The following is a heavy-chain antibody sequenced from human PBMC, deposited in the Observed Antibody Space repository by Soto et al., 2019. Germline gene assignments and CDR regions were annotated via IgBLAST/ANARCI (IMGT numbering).Heavy chain of an antibody. V-gene: IGHV4-30-2*01. CDR1: GGSISSGGYS. Sequence: QLQLQESGSGLVKPSQTLSLTCAVSGGSISSGGYSWSWLRQPPGKGLEWIGYIYHSGSTYYNPPHKSRVTRSVDWSKNQFSLKLGSVTAADTAVYYCGTAPGPYRGQGTLVTVSS. CDR3: GTAPGPY. J-gene: IGHJ4*02. CDR2: IYHSGST.